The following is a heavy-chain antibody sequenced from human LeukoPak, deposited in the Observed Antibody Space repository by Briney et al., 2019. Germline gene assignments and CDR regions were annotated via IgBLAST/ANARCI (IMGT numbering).Heavy chain of an antibody. CDR2: INHSGST. Sequence: SETLSLTCAVYGGSFSGYYWSWIRQPPGKGLEWIGEINHSGSTNYNPSLKSRVTISVDTSKNQFSLKLSSVTAADTAVYYCARGSRAIDYWGQGTLVTVSS. V-gene: IGHV4-34*01. CDR1: GGSFSGYY. J-gene: IGHJ4*02. CDR3: ARGSRAIDY.